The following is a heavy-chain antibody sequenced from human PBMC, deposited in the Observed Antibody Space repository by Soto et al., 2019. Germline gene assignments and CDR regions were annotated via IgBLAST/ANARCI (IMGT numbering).Heavy chain of an antibody. J-gene: IGHJ6*02. V-gene: IGHV4-34*01. Sequence: SETLSLTCAVYGGSFSGYYWSWIRQPPGKGLEWIGEINHSGSTNYNPSLKSRVTISVDTSKNQFSLKLSSVTAADTAVYYCARGMFRGVKIGPRRNYGMDVWGQGTTFTVSS. CDR3: ARGMFRGVKIGPRRNYGMDV. D-gene: IGHD3-10*01. CDR1: GGSFSGYY. CDR2: INHSGST.